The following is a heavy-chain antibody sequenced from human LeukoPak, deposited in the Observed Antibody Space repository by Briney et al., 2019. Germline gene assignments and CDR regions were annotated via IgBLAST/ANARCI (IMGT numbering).Heavy chain of an antibody. D-gene: IGHD3-22*01. CDR2: ISSSSDTI. J-gene: IGHJ4*02. CDR3: ARCYYDSSDYYYGIDY. V-gene: IGHV3-11*04. CDR1: GFTFSDYY. Sequence: GGSLRLSCAASGFTFSDYYMSWIRQTPGKGLEWVSYISSSSDTIYYADSVKGRFTISRDYAKNSLYLQMNSLRAEDTAVYYCARCYYDSSDYYYGIDYWGQGTLVTVSS.